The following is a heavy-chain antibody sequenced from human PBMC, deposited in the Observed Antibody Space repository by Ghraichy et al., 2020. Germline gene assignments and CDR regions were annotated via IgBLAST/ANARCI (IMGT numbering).Heavy chain of an antibody. J-gene: IGHJ5*02. Sequence: SCAASGFTFSSYSMNWVRQAPGKGLEWVSSISSSSSYIYYADSVKGRFTISRDNAKNSLYLQMNSLRAEDTAVYYCARVGDWYNWFDPWGQGTLVTVSS. CDR1: GFTFSSYS. CDR2: ISSSSSYI. D-gene: IGHD3/OR15-3a*01. V-gene: IGHV3-21*01. CDR3: ARVGDWYNWFDP.